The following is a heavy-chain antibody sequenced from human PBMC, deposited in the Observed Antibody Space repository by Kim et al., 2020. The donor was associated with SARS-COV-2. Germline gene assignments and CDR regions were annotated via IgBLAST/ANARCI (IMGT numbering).Heavy chain of an antibody. CDR3: ARDYDSSGLMGHIGY. D-gene: IGHD3-22*01. V-gene: IGHV5-51*01. CDR1: GYSFTSYW. J-gene: IGHJ4*02. CDR2: IYPGDSDT. Sequence: GESLKISCKGSGYSFTSYWIGWVRQMPGKGLEWMGIIYPGDSDTRYSPSFQGQVTISADKSISTAYLQWSSLKASDTAMYYCARDYDSSGLMGHIGYWGQGTLVTVSS.